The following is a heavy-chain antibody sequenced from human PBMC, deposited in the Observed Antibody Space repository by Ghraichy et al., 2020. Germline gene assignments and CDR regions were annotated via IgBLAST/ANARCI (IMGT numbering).Heavy chain of an antibody. Sequence: GESLNISCTVSGFTFTNYWMHWVRRAPGKGLKWVAQISPDGTTTAHADYARGRFTISRDNAKNTVFLNLNDLGVEDTAIYYCTRTSTDGFFSNGIPFDSWGQGTLVTVSS. CDR1: GFTFTNYW. J-gene: IGHJ4*02. CDR2: ISPDGTTT. V-gene: IGHV3-74*01. D-gene: IGHD3-3*01. CDR3: TRTSTDGFFSNGIPFDS.